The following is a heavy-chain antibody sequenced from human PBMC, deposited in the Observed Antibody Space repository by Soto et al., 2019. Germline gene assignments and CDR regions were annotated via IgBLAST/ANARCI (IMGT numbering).Heavy chain of an antibody. V-gene: IGHV3-30-3*01. Sequence: QVQLVESGGGVVQPGRSLRLSCAASGFTFSSYAMHWVRQAPGKGLEWVAVISYDGSNKYYADSVKGRFTISRDNSKNALYLQMNSLRAEDTAVYYCARGEGGDYSPNWFDPWGQGTLVTVSS. CDR1: GFTFSSYA. J-gene: IGHJ5*02. D-gene: IGHD4-4*01. CDR3: ARGEGGDYSPNWFDP. CDR2: ISYDGSNK.